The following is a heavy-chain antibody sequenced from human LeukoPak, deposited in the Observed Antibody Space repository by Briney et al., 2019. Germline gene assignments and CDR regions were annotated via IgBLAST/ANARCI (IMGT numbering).Heavy chain of an antibody. V-gene: IGHV3-74*01. CDR3: VVWGEDSSGHRFDH. Sequence: GGSLRLSCAASGFTFNSYWMHWVRQAPGKGLLWVSRINTDGSSTHYADSVKGRLTISRDNAKDMLYLQMNGLRAEDTAVYYCVVWGEDSSGHRFDHWGQGTLVTVSS. CDR1: GFTFNSYW. CDR2: INTDGSST. D-gene: IGHD3-22*01. J-gene: IGHJ4*02.